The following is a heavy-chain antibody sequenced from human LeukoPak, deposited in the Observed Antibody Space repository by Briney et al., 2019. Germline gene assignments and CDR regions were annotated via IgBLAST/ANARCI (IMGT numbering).Heavy chain of an antibody. CDR3: ARSLPNYYDSSGSHAFDI. CDR2: IKQDGSEK. Sequence: EPGGSLRLSCAASGFTFSSYWMSWVRQAPGKGLEWVANIKQDGSEKYYVDSVKGRFTISRDNAKNSLYLQMNSLRAEDTAVYYCARSLPNYYDSSGSHAFDIWGQGTMVTVSS. J-gene: IGHJ3*02. D-gene: IGHD3-22*01. CDR1: GFTFSSYW. V-gene: IGHV3-7*01.